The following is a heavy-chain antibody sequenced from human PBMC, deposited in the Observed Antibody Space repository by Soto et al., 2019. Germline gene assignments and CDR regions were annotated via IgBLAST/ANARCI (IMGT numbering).Heavy chain of an antibody. V-gene: IGHV3-21*01. CDR2: ISSWSNYI. CDR3: ARASDSGLRTHDF. Sequence: EVQLVESGGGLVKPGGSLRLSCAASGFTFNTYSMIWVRLAPGTGLEWVSFISSWSNYIYYADSVKGRFTISRDNAKNSLYLQMNSLRAEATAVYSCARASDSGLRTHDFWGQGTRVTVSA. D-gene: IGHD6-25*01. J-gene: IGHJ4*02. CDR1: GFTFNTYS.